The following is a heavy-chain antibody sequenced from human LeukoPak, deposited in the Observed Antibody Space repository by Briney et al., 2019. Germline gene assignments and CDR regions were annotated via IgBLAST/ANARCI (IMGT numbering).Heavy chain of an antibody. V-gene: IGHV3-23*01. CDR1: GFTFSSYT. J-gene: IGHJ4*02. CDR2: ITTSDGNT. D-gene: IGHD7-27*01. CDR3: AKDGGLWVSAHWGDS. Sequence: EGSLRLSCAASGFTFSSYTMSWIRQAPGKGLEWVSTITTSDGNTYYADSVKGRFTVSRDNSKNTLFLQMNSLRAEDTAVYYCAKDGGLWVSAHWGDSWGRGTLVTVSS.